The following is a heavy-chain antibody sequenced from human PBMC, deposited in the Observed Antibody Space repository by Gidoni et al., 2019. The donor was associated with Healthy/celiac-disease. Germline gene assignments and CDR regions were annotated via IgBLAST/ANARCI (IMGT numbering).Heavy chain of an antibody. V-gene: IGHV4-34*01. CDR3: GSGSYYYYYGMDG. J-gene: IGHJ6*02. Sequence: QFQLQQWGAGLFTPSETLSLTCAVYSGSFSGYYWSWIRQPPGKGLEWIGEINHSGSTNYNPSLKSRVTISVDTSKNQFSLKLSSVTAADTAVYYCGSGSYYYYYGMDGWGQGTTVTVSS. CDR2: INHSGST. CDR1: SGSFSGYY. D-gene: IGHD3-10*01.